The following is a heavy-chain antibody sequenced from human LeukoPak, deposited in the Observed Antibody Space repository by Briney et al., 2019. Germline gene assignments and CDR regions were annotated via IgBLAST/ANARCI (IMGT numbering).Heavy chain of an antibody. CDR2: INHSGSI. CDR1: GGSFSGYY. CDR3: ARAPMYYYGSGRFVDS. Sequence: SETLSLTCAVYGGSFSGYYWSWIRQPPGKWLEWIGEINHSGSINYNPSLKSRVTISVDTSKNQFSLKLSSVTAADTAVYYCARAPMYYYGSGRFVDSWGQGTLVTVSS. J-gene: IGHJ4*02. V-gene: IGHV4-34*01. D-gene: IGHD3-10*01.